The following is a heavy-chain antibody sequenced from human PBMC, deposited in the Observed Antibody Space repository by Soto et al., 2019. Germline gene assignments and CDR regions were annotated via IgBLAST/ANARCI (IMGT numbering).Heavy chain of an antibody. CDR1: GYSFTIYW. J-gene: IGHJ5*02. Sequence: GESLKISCKGSGYSFTIYWIGWVRQMPGKGLEWMGIIYPGDSDTRYSPSFQGQVTISADKSISTAYLQWSSLKASDTDMYYCETVAYCGGDCYSNWFDPWGQGTLVTVSS. V-gene: IGHV5-51*01. CDR2: IYPGDSDT. CDR3: ETVAYCGGDCYSNWFDP. D-gene: IGHD2-21*02.